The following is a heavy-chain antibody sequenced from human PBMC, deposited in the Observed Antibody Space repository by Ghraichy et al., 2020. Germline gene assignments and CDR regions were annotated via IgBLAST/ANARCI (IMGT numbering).Heavy chain of an antibody. CDR2: INHSGST. D-gene: IGHD6-13*01. CDR1: GGSFSGYY. V-gene: IGHV4-34*01. Sequence: ESLNISCAVYGGSFSGYYWSWIRQPPGKGLEWIGEINHSGSTNYNPSLKSRVTISVDTSKNQFSLKLSSVTAADTAVYYCARGYSSSWYPGPRANDYWGQGTLVTVSS. J-gene: IGHJ4*02. CDR3: ARGYSSSWYPGPRANDY.